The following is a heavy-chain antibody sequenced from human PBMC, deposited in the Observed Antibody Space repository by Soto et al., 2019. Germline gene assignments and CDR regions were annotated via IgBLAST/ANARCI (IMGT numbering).Heavy chain of an antibody. D-gene: IGHD3-10*01. CDR2: INPNSGGT. Sequence: SVKVSCKASGYTFTGYYMHWVRQAPGQGLEWMGWINPNSGGTNYAQKFQGRVTMTRDTSISTAYMELSRLRSDDTAVYYCAREFFYYGSGSLDPWGQGTLVTVSS. V-gene: IGHV1-2*02. J-gene: IGHJ5*02. CDR3: AREFFYYGSGSLDP. CDR1: GYTFTGYY.